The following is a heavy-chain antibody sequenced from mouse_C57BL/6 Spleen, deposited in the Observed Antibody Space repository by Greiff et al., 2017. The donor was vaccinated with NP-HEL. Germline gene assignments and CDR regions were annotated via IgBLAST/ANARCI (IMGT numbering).Heavy chain of an antibody. Sequence: VHVKQSGPELVKPGASVKIPCKASGYTFTDYNMDWVKQSHGKSLEWIGDINPNNGGTIYNQKFKGKATLTVDKSSSTAYMELRSLTSEDTAVYYCARDYGSSEFAYWGQGTLVTVSA. CDR1: GYTFTDYN. D-gene: IGHD1-1*01. V-gene: IGHV1-18*01. CDR3: ARDYGSSEFAY. J-gene: IGHJ3*01. CDR2: INPNNGGT.